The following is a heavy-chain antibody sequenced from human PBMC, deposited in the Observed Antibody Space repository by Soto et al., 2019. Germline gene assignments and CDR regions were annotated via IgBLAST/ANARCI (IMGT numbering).Heavy chain of an antibody. CDR1: GDTFNFYS. V-gene: IGHV1-69*02. CDR3: ASNYVSGYRAFDS. J-gene: IGHJ4*02. D-gene: IGHD3-10*01. Sequence: QVQLVQSGAEVKSAGSSVKVSCKASGDTFNFYSINWVRQAPGLGLEWVGRVNPILSMSNYAQRFQGRVTMTADKSTSTAYMELRSLRSEDTAIYYCASNYVSGYRAFDSWGQGALVTVSS. CDR2: VNPILSMS.